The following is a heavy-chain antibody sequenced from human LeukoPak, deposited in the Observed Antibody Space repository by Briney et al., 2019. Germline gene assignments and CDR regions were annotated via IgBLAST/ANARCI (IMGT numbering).Heavy chain of an antibody. D-gene: IGHD1-26*01. J-gene: IGHJ5*02. V-gene: IGHV3-23*01. CDR2: ISGSGGST. CDR3: AKDPIHGATMAQNWFDP. Sequence: GGSLRLSCAASGFTFSSYWMSWVRQAPGKGLEWVSAISGSGGSTYYADSVKGRFTISRDTSKNTLYLQMNSLRAEDTAVYYCAKDPIHGATMAQNWFDPWGQGTLVTVSS. CDR1: GFTFSSYW.